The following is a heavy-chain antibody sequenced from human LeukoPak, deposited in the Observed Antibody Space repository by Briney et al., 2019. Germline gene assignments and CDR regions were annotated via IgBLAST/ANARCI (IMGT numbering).Heavy chain of an antibody. J-gene: IGHJ4*02. Sequence: GGSLRLSCAASGFTASSNYMSWVRQAPGKGLEWVSVIYSGGSTYYADSVKGRFTISRDNSKNTLYLQMNSLRAEDTAVYYCCEFGRDFDYWGQGTLVTVSS. CDR1: GFTASSNY. V-gene: IGHV3-66*02. CDR2: IYSGGST. CDR3: CEFGRDFDY. D-gene: IGHD3-10*01.